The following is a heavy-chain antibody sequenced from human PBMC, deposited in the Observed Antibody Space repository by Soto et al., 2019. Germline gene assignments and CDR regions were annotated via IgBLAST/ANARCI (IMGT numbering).Heavy chain of an antibody. CDR1: GFTFSSYA. CDR3: ARDHYGGKRRGTGGY. V-gene: IGHV3-30-3*01. CDR2: ISYDGSNK. J-gene: IGHJ4*02. D-gene: IGHD2-15*01. Sequence: LSCAASGFTFSSYAMHWVRQAPGKGLEWVAVISYDGSNKYYADSVKGRFTISRDNSKNTLYLQMNSLRAEDTAVYYCARDHYGGKRRGTGGYWGQGTLVTVSS.